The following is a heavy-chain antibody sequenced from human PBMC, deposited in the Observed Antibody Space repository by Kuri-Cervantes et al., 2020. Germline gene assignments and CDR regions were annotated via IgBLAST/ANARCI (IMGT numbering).Heavy chain of an antibody. D-gene: IGHD6-13*01. CDR3: ARGQEYSSSWYGLWGAQGSHNWFDP. J-gene: IGHJ5*02. V-gene: IGHV1-8*01. CDR1: GYTFTNYD. CDR2: MNPNSGNT. Sequence: ASVKVSCKASGYTFTNYDINWVRQATGQGLEWMGWMNPNSGNTGYAQKFQGRVTMTRNTSISTAYMELSSLRSEDTAVYYCARGQEYSSSWYGLWGAQGSHNWFDPWGQGNLVNVSS.